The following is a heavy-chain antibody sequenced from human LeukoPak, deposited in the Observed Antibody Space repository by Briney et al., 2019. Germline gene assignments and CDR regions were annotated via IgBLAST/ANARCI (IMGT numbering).Heavy chain of an antibody. CDR2: INWNGGST. CDR3: ARDRGYYGSGSYHRVDYYYYMDV. D-gene: IGHD3-10*01. Sequence: GGSLRLSCAASGFTFDDYGMSWVRQAPGKGLEWVSGINWNGGSTGYADSVKGRFTISRDNAKNSLYLQMNSLRAEDTALYYCARDRGYYGSGSYHRVDYYYYMDVWGKGTTVTVSS. CDR1: GFTFDDYG. J-gene: IGHJ6*03. V-gene: IGHV3-20*04.